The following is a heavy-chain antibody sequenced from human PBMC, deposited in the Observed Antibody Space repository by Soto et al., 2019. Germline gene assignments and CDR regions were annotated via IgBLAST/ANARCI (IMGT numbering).Heavy chain of an antibody. CDR2: ISSSSSTI. D-gene: IGHD5-12*01. Sequence: ELQLVESGGGLVQPGGSLRLSCAASGFTFSSYSMNWVRQAPGKGLEWVSYISSSSSTIFYADSVKGRFTISRDNAKNSLYLQMTSLRAEDTAVYYCARQGGGEYSGYDFICLGDIWGQGTLVTVSS. J-gene: IGHJ4*02. CDR1: GFTFSSYS. V-gene: IGHV3-48*01. CDR3: ARQGGGEYSGYDFICLGDI.